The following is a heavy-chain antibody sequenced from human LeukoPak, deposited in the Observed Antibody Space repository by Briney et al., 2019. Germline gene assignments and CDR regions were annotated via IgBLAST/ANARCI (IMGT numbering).Heavy chain of an antibody. Sequence: GGSLRLSCAASGFNLGNYAMSWFRQAPGKGLEWVSAISGNGFNTYYADSVKGRFTISGQSSGNTLSLQMHNLRAEDTAVYYCAKGVRLWFAFYFDYWGQGTLVTVSS. J-gene: IGHJ4*02. D-gene: IGHD3-10*01. CDR2: ISGNGFNT. V-gene: IGHV3-23*01. CDR3: AKGVRLWFAFYFDY. CDR1: GFNLGNYA.